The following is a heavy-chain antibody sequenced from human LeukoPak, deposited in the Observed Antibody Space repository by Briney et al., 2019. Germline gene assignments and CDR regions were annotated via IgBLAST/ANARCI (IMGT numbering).Heavy chain of an antibody. CDR2: IFGSGSSP. CDR3: GKTTVGYSSGQKPAWPVDY. D-gene: IGHD5-18*01. V-gene: IGHV3-23*01. CDR1: GFTFGSHA. J-gene: IGHJ4*02. Sequence: PGGSLRLSCEASGFTFGSHAMYWVRQAPGKGLEWVAGIFGSGSSPHYADPVKGRFTISRDNSRSTVYLQINSLRAEDTAVYYCGKTTVGYSSGQKPAWPVDYWGQGTLVTVSS.